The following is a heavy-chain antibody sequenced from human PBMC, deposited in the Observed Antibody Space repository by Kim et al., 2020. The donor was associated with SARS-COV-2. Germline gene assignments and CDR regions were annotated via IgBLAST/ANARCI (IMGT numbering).Heavy chain of an antibody. CDR2: ISGSGGST. D-gene: IGHD3-3*01. CDR3: AKDGSITIFGVAPVAGYYYYGMDV. CDR1: GFTFSSYA. J-gene: IGHJ6*02. Sequence: GGSLRLSCAASGFTFSSYAMSWVLQAPGKGLEWVSAISGSGGSTYYADSVKGRFTISRDNSKNTLYLQMNSLRAEDTAVYYCAKDGSITIFGVAPVAGYYYYGMDVWGPGTTVTVSS. V-gene: IGHV3-23*01.